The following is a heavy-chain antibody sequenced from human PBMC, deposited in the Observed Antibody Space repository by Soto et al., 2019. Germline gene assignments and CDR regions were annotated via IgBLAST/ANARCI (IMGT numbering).Heavy chain of an antibody. Sequence: QITLKESGPTLVKPTQTLTLTCTFSGFSLSTSGVGVGWIRQPPGKALEWLALIYWDDDKRYSPSLKSRLTITTQTSKTPVPLTLTDMVPVDTSTYYCAHQTPCIAVAATERWGQGTLITVSS. CDR3: AHQTPCIAVAATER. D-gene: IGHD6-19*01. V-gene: IGHV2-5*02. J-gene: IGHJ1*01. CDR2: IYWDDDK. CDR1: GFSLSTSGVG.